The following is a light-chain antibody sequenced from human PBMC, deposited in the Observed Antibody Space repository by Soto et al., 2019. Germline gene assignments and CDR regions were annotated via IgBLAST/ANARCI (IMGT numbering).Light chain of an antibody. CDR1: SSNIGSNS. CDR2: RDS. V-gene: IGLV1-47*01. J-gene: IGLJ2*01. CDR3: AAWDGSLRALL. Sequence: QLVLTQPPSASGTPGQRVTISCSGNSSNIGSNSVYWYQQFPGTAPKLLIYRDSQRPSGVPDRFSGSKSGTSASLAISGLRSEDEADYHCAAWDGSLRALLFGGGTKVTVL.